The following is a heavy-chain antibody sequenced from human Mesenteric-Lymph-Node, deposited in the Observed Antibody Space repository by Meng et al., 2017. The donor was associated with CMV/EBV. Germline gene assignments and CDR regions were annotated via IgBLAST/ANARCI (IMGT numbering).Heavy chain of an antibody. Sequence: TFSSYAISWVRQAPGQGLEWMGGIIPILGTANYAQKFQGRVTITTDESTSTAYMELSSLRSEDTAVYYCAIPSGGGYCGGDCYSFDYWGQGTLVTVSS. V-gene: IGHV1-69*05. J-gene: IGHJ4*02. CDR3: AIPSGGGYCGGDCYSFDY. D-gene: IGHD2-21*01. CDR2: IIPILGTA. CDR1: TFSSYA.